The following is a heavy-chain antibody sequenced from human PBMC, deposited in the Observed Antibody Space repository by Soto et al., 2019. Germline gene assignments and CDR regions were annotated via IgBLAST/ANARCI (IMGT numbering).Heavy chain of an antibody. CDR1: GGTFSSYA. Sequence: QVQLVQSGAEVKKHVSSVKVSCKASGGTFSSYAISWVRQAPGQGREWMGGIIPIFGTANYAQKFQGRVTITEDESTSTAYMALSSLRSEDTAVYYCAGRGEDIVVVPAAIPYYYYGMDVWGQGTTVTVSS. V-gene: IGHV1-69*01. D-gene: IGHD2-2*02. CDR2: IIPIFGTA. J-gene: IGHJ6*02. CDR3: AGRGEDIVVVPAAIPYYYYGMDV.